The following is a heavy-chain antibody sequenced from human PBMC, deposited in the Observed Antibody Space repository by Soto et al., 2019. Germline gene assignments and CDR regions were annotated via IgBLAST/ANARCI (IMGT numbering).Heavy chain of an antibody. Sequence: QVQLVKSGAEVKKSGASVKVSCKASGYTFTSYTMHWVRQAPGQSLEWMGWINAGNGDTKYSQKFQGRVTITRDISASTAYMELSSLRSEDTAVYYCARIGYGYPSGRGWFDPWGQGTLVTVSS. CDR2: INAGNGDT. CDR1: GYTFTSYT. J-gene: IGHJ5*02. V-gene: IGHV1-3*01. D-gene: IGHD5-18*01. CDR3: ARIGYGYPSGRGWFDP.